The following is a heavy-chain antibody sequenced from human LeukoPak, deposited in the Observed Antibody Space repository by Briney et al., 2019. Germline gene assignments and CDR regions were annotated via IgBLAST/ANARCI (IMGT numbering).Heavy chain of an antibody. V-gene: IGHV7-4-1*02. Sequence: GASVKVSCKASGYTFTSYAMNWVRQAPGQGLEWMGWINTNTGNPTYAQGFTGRFVFSLDTSVSTAYLQISSLKAEDTAVYYCARGYGDYPDWSEYPNRYYYYGMDVWGQGTTVTVSS. CDR1: GYTFTSYA. CDR3: ARGYGDYPDWSEYPNRYYYYGMDV. CDR2: INTNTGNP. J-gene: IGHJ6*02. D-gene: IGHD4-17*01.